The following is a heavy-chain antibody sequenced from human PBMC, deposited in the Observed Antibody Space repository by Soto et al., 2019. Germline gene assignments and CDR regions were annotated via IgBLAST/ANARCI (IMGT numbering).Heavy chain of an antibody. CDR1: GFTFSSYA. Sequence: PGGSLRLSCAASGFTFSSYAMSWVRQAPGKGLEWVSAISGSGGSTYYADSVKGRFTISRDNSKNTLYLQMSSLRAEDTAVYYCAKDLAGATCSDYWGQGTLVTVSS. D-gene: IGHD1-26*01. J-gene: IGHJ4*02. CDR3: AKDLAGATCSDY. V-gene: IGHV3-23*01. CDR2: ISGSGGST.